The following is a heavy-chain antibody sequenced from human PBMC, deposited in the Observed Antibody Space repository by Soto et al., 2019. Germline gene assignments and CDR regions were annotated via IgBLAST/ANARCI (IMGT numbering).Heavy chain of an antibody. CDR3: AREWHYLGC. J-gene: IGHJ4*02. CDR1: GFTVSSNY. Sequence: GGSLRLSCAASGFTVSSNYMSWVRQAPGKGLEWVSVIYSGGSTFYADSVKGRFTISRDNSKNMVYLQMNRMRAEDTAVYYCAREWHYLGCWGQGTLVSVYS. V-gene: IGHV3-53*01. CDR2: IYSGGST.